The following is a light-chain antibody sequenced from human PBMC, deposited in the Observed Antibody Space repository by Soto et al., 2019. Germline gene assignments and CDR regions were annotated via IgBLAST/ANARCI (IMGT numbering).Light chain of an antibody. CDR1: QSISSW. J-gene: IGKJ2*01. CDR2: KAS. CDR3: QQYHYFPYT. V-gene: IGKV1-5*03. Sequence: DVQMTQSPSTLSASVGDRVTITCRASQSISSWLAWYQQKPGKAPKLLIYKASSLESGVPSRFSGSGSGTEFTLTVSSLQPDDFANYYCQQYHYFPYTFGQGTNLEIK.